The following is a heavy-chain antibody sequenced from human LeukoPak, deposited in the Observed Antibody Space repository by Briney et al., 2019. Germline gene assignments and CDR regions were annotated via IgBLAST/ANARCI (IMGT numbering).Heavy chain of an antibody. CDR2: IYYSGST. J-gene: IGHJ4*02. CDR1: GGSVSSGSYY. Sequence: SETLSLTCTVSGGSVSSGSYYWSWIRQPRGKGLGGIGYIYYSGSTNYNPSLKSRVTISVDTSKNQFSLKLSSVAAADTAVYYCARGVVTAILHFDYWGQGTLVTVSS. CDR3: ARGVVTAILHFDY. D-gene: IGHD2-21*02. V-gene: IGHV4-61*01.